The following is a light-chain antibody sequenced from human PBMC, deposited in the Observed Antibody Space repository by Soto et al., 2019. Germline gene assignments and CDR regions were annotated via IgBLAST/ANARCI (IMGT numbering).Light chain of an antibody. CDR1: QTVGGRY. CDR2: GAS. Sequence: EIVLTQSAATLSLSLGERATLSCRASQTVGGRYLAWFQQKPGQTPRLLIYGASTRAAGVPDRFSGSGSETDFSLTINRPEPEDFAVYYCLQYVSSPWTFGQGTKVEV. CDR3: LQYVSSPWT. V-gene: IGKV3-20*01. J-gene: IGKJ1*01.